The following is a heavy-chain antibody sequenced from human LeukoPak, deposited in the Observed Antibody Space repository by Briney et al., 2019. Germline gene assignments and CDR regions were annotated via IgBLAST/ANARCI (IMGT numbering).Heavy chain of an antibody. D-gene: IGHD3-3*01. Sequence: SETLSFNCTVSGGSICSGDYYWSSIRQPPGKGLECIGYIYHSGNTYYNQSLKSRLTISIDTPRNQFSLKLRSVTAADTAVYYCARGGTRITIVGVVINDFDYWGQGTLVTVSS. J-gene: IGHJ4*02. CDR2: IYHSGNT. V-gene: IGHV4-30-4*08. CDR1: GGSICSGDYY. CDR3: ARGGTRITIVGVVINDFDY.